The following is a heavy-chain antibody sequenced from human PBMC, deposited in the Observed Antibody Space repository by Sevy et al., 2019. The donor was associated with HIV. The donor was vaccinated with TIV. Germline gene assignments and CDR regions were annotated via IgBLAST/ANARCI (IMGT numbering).Heavy chain of an antibody. V-gene: IGHV3-33*01. CDR1: GFTFSKYG. J-gene: IGHJ4*02. CDR3: VRGGAYYDSSGANCDY. D-gene: IGHD3-22*01. CDR2: IWYDGSNK. Sequence: GGSLRLSCAASGFTFSKYGMHWVRQAPGKGLEWVALIWYDGSNKYYADSVKGRFTISRDNSRNTLYLQTNSLRAEERAVYYGVRGGAYYDSSGANCDYWGQGTLVTVSS.